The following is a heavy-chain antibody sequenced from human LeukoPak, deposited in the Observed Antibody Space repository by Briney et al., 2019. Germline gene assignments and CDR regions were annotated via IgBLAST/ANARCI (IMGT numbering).Heavy chain of an antibody. CDR3: ARVRFATPYYYMDV. CDR1: GGTFSSYT. D-gene: IGHD3-3*01. Sequence: SVKVSCKASGGTFSSYTISWVRQAPGQGPEWMGRIIPILGIANYAQKFQGRATITADKSTSTAYMELSSLRSEDTAVYYCARVRFATPYYYMDVWGKGTTVTVSS. CDR2: IIPILGIA. J-gene: IGHJ6*03. V-gene: IGHV1-69*02.